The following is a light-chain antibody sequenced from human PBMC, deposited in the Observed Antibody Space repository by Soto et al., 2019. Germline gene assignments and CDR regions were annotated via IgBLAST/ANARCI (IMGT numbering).Light chain of an antibody. V-gene: IGLV1-44*01. CDR3: GTWDSSLSAIYV. CDR1: SSNIGSNT. Sequence: QSVLTQPPSASGTPGQRVTISCSGSSSNIGSNTVNWYQQLPGTAPKLLIYSNNQRPSGVPDRFSGSKSGTSASLAITGLQTGDEADYYCGTWDSSLSAIYVLGTGTKVT. CDR2: SNN. J-gene: IGLJ1*01.